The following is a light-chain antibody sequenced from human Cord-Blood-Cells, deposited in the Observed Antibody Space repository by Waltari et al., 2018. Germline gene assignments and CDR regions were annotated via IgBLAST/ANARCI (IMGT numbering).Light chain of an antibody. CDR3: QQYGSSPQT. Sequence: EIVLTQSPGTLSLSPGERATLSCSASQSVSSSYLAWYQQKPGQAPRLLIYGASSRATDIPDRFSGSGSGTDFTLTISRLEPEDFAVYYCQQYGSSPQTFGQGTKVEIK. CDR2: GAS. V-gene: IGKV3-20*01. J-gene: IGKJ1*01. CDR1: QSVSSSY.